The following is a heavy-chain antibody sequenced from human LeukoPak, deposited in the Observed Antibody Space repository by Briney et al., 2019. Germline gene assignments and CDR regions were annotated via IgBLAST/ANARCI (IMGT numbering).Heavy chain of an antibody. V-gene: IGHV3-30*02. D-gene: IGHD2-2*01. CDR1: GFTFSSYG. CDR2: IRYDGSNK. CDR3: SKGPEDVYCSSTSCYRNWFDP. Sequence: GGSLRLSCAASGFTFSSYGMHWVRQAPGKGLEGVAFIRYDGSNKYYADSVKGRFTISRDKSKSRLYLQMKSLRAEDTAVYYCSKGPEDVYCSSTSCYRNWFDPWGQGTLVTVSS. J-gene: IGHJ5*02.